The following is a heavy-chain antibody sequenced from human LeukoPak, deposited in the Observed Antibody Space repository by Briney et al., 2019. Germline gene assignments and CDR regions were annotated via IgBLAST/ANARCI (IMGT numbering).Heavy chain of an antibody. CDR3: ARDPGGAAAGTDY. CDR2: ISSSSSYI. Sequence: GGSLRLSCAASGFTVSSNYMSWVRQAPGKGLEWVSSISSSSSYIYYADSVKGRFTISRDNAKNSLYLQMNSLRAEDTAVYYCARDPGGAAAGTDYWGQGTLVTVSS. D-gene: IGHD6-13*01. V-gene: IGHV3-21*01. J-gene: IGHJ4*02. CDR1: GFTVSSNY.